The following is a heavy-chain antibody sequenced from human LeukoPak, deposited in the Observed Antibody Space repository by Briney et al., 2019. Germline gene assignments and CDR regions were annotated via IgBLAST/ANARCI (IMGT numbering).Heavy chain of an antibody. CDR2: IGGSGDAT. CDR3: ARDQGGNYYDYMDV. V-gene: IGHV3-23*01. D-gene: IGHD2/OR15-2a*01. Sequence: GGSLRLSCAASRFTFSSNAMSWVRQAPGKGLEWVSTIGGSGDATYYAESVKGQFTISRDNSKNTLYLQMNSLRAEDTAVYYCARDQGGNYYDYMDVWGKGTTVTVSS. CDR1: RFTFSSNA. J-gene: IGHJ6*03.